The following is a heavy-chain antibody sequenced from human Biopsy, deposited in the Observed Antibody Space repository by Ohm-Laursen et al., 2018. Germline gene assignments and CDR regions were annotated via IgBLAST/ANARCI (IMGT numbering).Heavy chain of an antibody. Sequence: GASVKVSCKASGGTFINYAISCVRQAPGQGLEWMGGIIPMFGTANYAQKFQARVTVAADTSTSTATMELRSLRSDDTAVYYCATKLTGYFHHWGQGTLVIVSS. D-gene: IGHD3-9*01. J-gene: IGHJ1*01. V-gene: IGHV1-69*06. CDR1: GGTFINYA. CDR3: ATKLTGYFHH. CDR2: IIPMFGTA.